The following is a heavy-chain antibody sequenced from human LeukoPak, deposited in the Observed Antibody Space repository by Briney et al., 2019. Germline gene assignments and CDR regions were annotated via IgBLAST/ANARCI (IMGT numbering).Heavy chain of an antibody. V-gene: IGHV4-39*07. J-gene: IGHJ5*02. CDR2: IYYSGST. Sequence: SETLSLTCTVSGGSISSYYWGWIRQPPGKGLEWIGSIYYSGSTYYNPSLKSRVTISVDTSKNQFSLKLSSVTAADTAVYYCARNFRELLSELTVNWFDPWGQGTLVTVSS. CDR1: GGSISSYY. D-gene: IGHD1-26*01. CDR3: ARNFRELLSELTVNWFDP.